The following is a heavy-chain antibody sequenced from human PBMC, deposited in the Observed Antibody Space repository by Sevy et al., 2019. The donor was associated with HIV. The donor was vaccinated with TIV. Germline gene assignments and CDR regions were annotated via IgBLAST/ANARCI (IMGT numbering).Heavy chain of an antibody. V-gene: IGHV1-8*02. Sequence: ASVKVSCKASGFTFASYDIYWVRQATGQGLEWIGWMNTNTGNTGFAQKFQGRVTMTRNTSITTAYMELSNLRSEETAIYYCAGVSGWYLRYGMDVWGQGTTVTVSS. CDR3: AGVSGWYLRYGMDV. CDR1: GFTFASYD. CDR2: MNTNTGNT. D-gene: IGHD6-19*01. J-gene: IGHJ6*02.